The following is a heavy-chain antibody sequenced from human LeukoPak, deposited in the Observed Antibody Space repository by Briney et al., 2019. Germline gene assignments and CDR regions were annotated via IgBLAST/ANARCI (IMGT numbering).Heavy chain of an antibody. V-gene: IGHV1-8*01. CDR2: MNPNSGNT. J-gene: IGHJ4*02. D-gene: IGHD5-12*01. CDR3: ARASLANGYSGYDYVY. Sequence: GASVRVSCTASGYTFTSYDINWVRQAPGQGLEWMGWMNPNSGNTGYAQKFQGRVTMTRNTSISTAYMELSSLRSEDTAVYYCARASLANGYSGYDYVYWGQGTLVTVSS. CDR1: GYTFTSYD.